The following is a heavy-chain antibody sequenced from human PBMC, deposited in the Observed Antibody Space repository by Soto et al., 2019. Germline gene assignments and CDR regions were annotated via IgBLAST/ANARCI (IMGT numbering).Heavy chain of an antibody. CDR3: ARLYCSGGTCDAFDI. J-gene: IGHJ3*02. Sequence: PXGTLSLTCSVSADSISSYYWSWIRQPPGKGLEWIGYIYYSGSTNYNPSLKSRVTISVDTSKNQFSLKLSSVTAADTAMYYCARLYCSGGTCDAFDIWGQGTMVTVSS. CDR2: IYYSGST. D-gene: IGHD2-15*01. CDR1: ADSISSYY. V-gene: IGHV4-59*13.